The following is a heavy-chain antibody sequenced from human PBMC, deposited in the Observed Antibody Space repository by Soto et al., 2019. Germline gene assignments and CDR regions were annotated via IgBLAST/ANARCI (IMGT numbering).Heavy chain of an antibody. CDR2: IYPDDSDI. J-gene: IGHJ6*02. D-gene: IGHD1-1*01. CDR3: ARQVVTTVGVYYFYGVGV. V-gene: IGHV5-51*01. CDR1: GYSFISYW. Sequence: GESLKISCKGSGYSFISYWIGWVRQMPGKGLEWMGIIYPDDSDIRYSPSFQGQVTISADRSIRTAYLQWSSLEASDTAIYYCARQVVTTVGVYYFYGVGVWGQGTTVTVSS.